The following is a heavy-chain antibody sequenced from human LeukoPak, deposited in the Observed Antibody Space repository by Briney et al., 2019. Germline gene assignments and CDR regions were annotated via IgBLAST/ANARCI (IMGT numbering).Heavy chain of an antibody. V-gene: IGHV1-3*01. CDR1: GYTFTSYA. D-gene: IGHD5-12*01. J-gene: IGHJ5*02. CDR3: AREVATLNWFDP. CDR2: INAGNGNT. Sequence: GASVKVSCKASGYTFTSYAMHWVGQAPGQRLEWMGWINAGNGNTKYSQKLQGRVTMTTDTSTSTAYMELRSLRSDDTAVYYCAREVATLNWFDPWGQGTLVTVSP.